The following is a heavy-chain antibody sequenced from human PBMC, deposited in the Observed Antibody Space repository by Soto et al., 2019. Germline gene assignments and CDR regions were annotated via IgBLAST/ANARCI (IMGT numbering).Heavy chain of an antibody. V-gene: IGHV1-18*04. CDR3: VRQYYDFWTDYPDFDY. D-gene: IGHD3-3*01. CDR1: GYTFNKYD. CDR2: ISPNSGRP. Sequence: ASVKVSCKASGYTFNKYDITWVRQAPGQGLEWLGLISPNSGRPSYAQKFEGRVTMTTDTSTTKAYLELRSLRSDDTAVYYCVRQYYDFWTDYPDFDYWGQGTLVTVSS. J-gene: IGHJ4*02.